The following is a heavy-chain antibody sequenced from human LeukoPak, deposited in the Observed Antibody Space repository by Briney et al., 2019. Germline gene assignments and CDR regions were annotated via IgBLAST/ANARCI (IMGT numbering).Heavy chain of an antibody. V-gene: IGHV1-69*04. D-gene: IGHD6-19*01. J-gene: IGHJ4*02. CDR3: ARDPKIAVAGTGVDY. Sequence: SVKVSCKASGYSFTGYYMHWVRQAPGQGLEWMGRIIPILGIANYAQKFQGRVTITADKSTSTAYMELSSLRSEDTAVYYCARDPKIAVAGTGVDYWGQGTLVTVSS. CDR2: IIPILGIA. CDR1: GYSFTGYY.